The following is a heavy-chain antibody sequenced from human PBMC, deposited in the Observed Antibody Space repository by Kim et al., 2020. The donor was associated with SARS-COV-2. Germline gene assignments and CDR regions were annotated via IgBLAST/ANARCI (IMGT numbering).Heavy chain of an antibody. Sequence: SQTLSLTCAISGDSVSSNSAAWNWIRQSPSRGLEWLGRTYYRSKWYNDYAVSVKSRITINPDTSKNQFSLQLNSVTPEDTAVYYCARDLGVDTAMVSIRFSQGCGMDVWGQGTSVTVSS. J-gene: IGHJ6*01. CDR3: ARDLGVDTAMVSIRFSQGCGMDV. CDR2: TYYRSKWYN. D-gene: IGHD5-18*01. V-gene: IGHV6-1*01. CDR1: GDSVSSNSAA.